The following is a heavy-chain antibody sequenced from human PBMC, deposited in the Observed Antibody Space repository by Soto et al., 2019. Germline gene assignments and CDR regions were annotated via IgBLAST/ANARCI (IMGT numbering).Heavy chain of an antibody. J-gene: IGHJ6*02. CDR3: ARVQYDFRSGGGYGMDV. V-gene: IGHV4-4*07. CDR1: GGSISSYY. D-gene: IGHD3-3*01. Sequence: ETLALTGTVAGGSISSYYWSWIRQPAGKGLEWIGRIYTSGSTNYNPSLKSRVTMSVDTSKNQFSLKLSSVTAADTAVYYCARVQYDFRSGGGYGMDVWGQGTTVTVSS. CDR2: IYTSGST.